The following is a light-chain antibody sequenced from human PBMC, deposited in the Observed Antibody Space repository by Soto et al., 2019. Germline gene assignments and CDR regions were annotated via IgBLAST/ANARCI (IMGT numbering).Light chain of an antibody. CDR1: QSVSRY. Sequence: EIVLTQSPATLSLSPGERATLSCRASQSVSRYLACYQQKPGQAPRLLIYGASTRATGIPARFSGSGSGTEFTLTISSLQSEDFAVYYCQQYNNWPPLTFGGGTKVDI. J-gene: IGKJ4*01. V-gene: IGKV3D-15*01. CDR2: GAS. CDR3: QQYNNWPPLT.